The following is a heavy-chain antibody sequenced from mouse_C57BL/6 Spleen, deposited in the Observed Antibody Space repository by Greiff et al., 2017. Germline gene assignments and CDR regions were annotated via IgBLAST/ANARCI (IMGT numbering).Heavy chain of an antibody. CDR1: GYTFTSYW. CDR2: IDPSGSNT. J-gene: IGHJ4*01. D-gene: IGHD1-1*01. Sequence: VQLQQPGAELVKPGASVKLSCKASGYTFTSYWMQWVKQRPGQGLEWIGVIDPSGSNTNYNQKFKGKATLTVDTSSSTAYIQLSSLTSEDSAVYYCAIEYYYGSSLYYAMDYWGQGTSVTVSS. V-gene: IGHV1-50*01. CDR3: AIEYYYGSSLYYAMDY.